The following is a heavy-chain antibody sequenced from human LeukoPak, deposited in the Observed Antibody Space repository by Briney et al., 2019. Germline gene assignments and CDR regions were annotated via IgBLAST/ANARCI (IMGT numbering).Heavy chain of an antibody. CDR1: GFTLSRYS. V-gene: IGHV3-21*01. CDR2: ISSGSSYI. J-gene: IGHJ4*02. D-gene: IGHD3-10*01. CDR3: ARGGITMVRGVIIMDYYFDY. Sequence: GGSLRLSCAASGFTLSRYSMNWVRQAPGKGLEWVSSISSGSSYIYYADSVKGRFTISRDNSKNTLYLQMNSLRAEDTAVYYCARGGITMVRGVIIMDYYFDYWGQGTLVTVSS.